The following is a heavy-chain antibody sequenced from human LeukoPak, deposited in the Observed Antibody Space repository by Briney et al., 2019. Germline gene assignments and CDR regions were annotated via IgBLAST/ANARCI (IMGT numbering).Heavy chain of an antibody. CDR1: GGSFSGYY. Sequence: SETLSLTCAVYGGSFSGYYWSWIRQPPGKGLEWIGEINHSGSTNYNPSLKSRVTISVDTSKNQFSLKLSSVTAADTAVYYCARDSMVRGVGYYYYYMDVWGKGTTVTVSS. V-gene: IGHV4-34*01. CDR3: ARDSMVRGVGYYYYYMDV. J-gene: IGHJ6*03. CDR2: INHSGST. D-gene: IGHD3-10*01.